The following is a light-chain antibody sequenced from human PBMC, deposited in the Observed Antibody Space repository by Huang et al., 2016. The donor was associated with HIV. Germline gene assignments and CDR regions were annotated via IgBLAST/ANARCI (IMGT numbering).Light chain of an antibody. CDR3: QHYRVWPPVYT. J-gene: IGKJ2*01. CDR2: AAS. V-gene: IGKV3-15*01. Sequence: EIVMTQSPATLFVSPGERATLSCRASQTGSSNLAWYQQKPGQAPRLLIDAASTRATDIPARFSGSGCGTEFTLTISSLQSEDFAVYYCQHYRVWPPVYTFGQGTKLEIK. CDR1: QTGSSN.